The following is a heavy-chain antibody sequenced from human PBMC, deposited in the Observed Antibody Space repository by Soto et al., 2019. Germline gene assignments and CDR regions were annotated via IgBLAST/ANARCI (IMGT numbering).Heavy chain of an antibody. Sequence: SVNVSCKASGFTFTSSAVQWVRQARGQRLEWIGWIVVGSGNTNYAQKFQERVTITRDMSTSTAYMELSSLRSEDTAVYYCAAQSIFGDYRDYYYGMDVWGQGTTVTVSS. CDR1: GFTFTSSA. D-gene: IGHD3-3*01. CDR2: IVVGSGNT. J-gene: IGHJ6*02. V-gene: IGHV1-58*01. CDR3: AAQSIFGDYRDYYYGMDV.